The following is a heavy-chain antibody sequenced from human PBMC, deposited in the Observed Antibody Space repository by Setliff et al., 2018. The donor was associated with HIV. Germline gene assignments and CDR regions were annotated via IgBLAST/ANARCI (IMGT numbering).Heavy chain of an antibody. J-gene: IGHJ5*02. CDR3: IVNIVGPVTGLDR. D-gene: IGHD1-26*01. Sequence: ASVKVSCKASGYTFTSYDINWVRQATGQGLEWMGWMNPNSGNTGYAPEFQGRVTMTTDTSTRTAYMELSGLTSEDTAVYFCIVNIVGPVTGLDRWGPGTLVTVSS. CDR1: GYTFTSYD. V-gene: IGHV1-8*02. CDR2: MNPNSGNT.